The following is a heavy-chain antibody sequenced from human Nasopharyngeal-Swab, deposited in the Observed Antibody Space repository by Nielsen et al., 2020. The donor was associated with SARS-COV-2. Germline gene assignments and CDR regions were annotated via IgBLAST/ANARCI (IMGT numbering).Heavy chain of an antibody. J-gene: IGHJ6*03. Sequence: VRQAPGKGLEWVAVIWYDGSNKYYADSVKGRFTISRDNSKNTLYLQMNSLRAEDTAVYYCARDPTYYYDSSGPSGDEDRDGGGKGNTGTVSS. D-gene: IGHD3-22*01. CDR2: IWYDGSNK. CDR3: ARDPTYYYDSSGPSGDEDRDG. V-gene: IGHV3-33*01.